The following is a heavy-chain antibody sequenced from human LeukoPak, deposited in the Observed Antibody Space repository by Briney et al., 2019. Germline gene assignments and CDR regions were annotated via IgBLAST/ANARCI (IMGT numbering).Heavy chain of an antibody. D-gene: IGHD6-13*01. CDR3: ARDSYDAAAGY. CDR1: GGSVSSGSYH. Sequence: SETLSLTCTVSGGSVSSGSYHWSWIRQPPGKGLEWIGYIYYSGSTNYNPSLKSRVTISVDTSKNQFSLKLSSVTAADTAVYYCARDSYDAAAGYWGQGTLVTVSS. V-gene: IGHV4-61*01. CDR2: IYYSGST. J-gene: IGHJ4*02.